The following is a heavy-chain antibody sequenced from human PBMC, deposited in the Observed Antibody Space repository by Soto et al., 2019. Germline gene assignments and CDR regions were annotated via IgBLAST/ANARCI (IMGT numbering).Heavy chain of an antibody. CDR1: GFTFSSYA. D-gene: IGHD6-13*01. CDR2: ISYDGSNK. Sequence: QVQLVESGGGVVQPGRSLRLSCAASGFTFSSYAMHWVRQAPGKGLEWVAVISYDGSNKYYADSVKGRFTISRDNSKNTQYRQMNSLRAEDTAVYYCARDPDNHLHSSSWLGLGYFDYWGQGTLVTVSS. V-gene: IGHV3-30-3*01. CDR3: ARDPDNHLHSSSWLGLGYFDY. J-gene: IGHJ4*01.